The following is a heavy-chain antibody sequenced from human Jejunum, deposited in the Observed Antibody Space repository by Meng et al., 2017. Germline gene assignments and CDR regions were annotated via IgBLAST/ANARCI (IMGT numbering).Heavy chain of an antibody. V-gene: IGHV4-61*01. Sequence: QVKLQESGPGLVRPSENLSLTCTVSGGFASSGSYYWTWVRQSPGKGLEWIGYNFDNGRTNYNPSLKSRVTMSVDTSRNQFSLKLSSVTAADTAVYYCARDNWGSIDYWGQGVLVTVSS. CDR3: ARDNWGSIDY. J-gene: IGHJ4*02. D-gene: IGHD7-27*01. CDR2: NFDNGRT. CDR1: GGFASSGSYY.